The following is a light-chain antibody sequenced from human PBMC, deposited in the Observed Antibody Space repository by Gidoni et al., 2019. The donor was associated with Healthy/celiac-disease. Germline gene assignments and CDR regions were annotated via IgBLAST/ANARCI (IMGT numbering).Light chain of an antibody. V-gene: IGKV2-28*01. Sequence: IVMTQSPLSLPVTPGEPASTSCRSRQCLLHSNGYNYLDWYLQKPGQSPQLLIYLGSNRASGVPDRFSGSGSGTDFTLKISRVEAEDVGVYYCMQALQTPYSFGQGTKLEIK. CDR3: MQALQTPYS. CDR1: QCLLHSNGYNY. J-gene: IGKJ2*03. CDR2: LGS.